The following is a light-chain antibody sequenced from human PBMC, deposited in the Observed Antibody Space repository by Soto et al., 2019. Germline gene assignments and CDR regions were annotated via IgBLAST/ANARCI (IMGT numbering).Light chain of an antibody. V-gene: IGKV1-5*03. J-gene: IGKJ1*01. Sequence: DIQLTQSPSTLSASVGDRVTITCRASQTVSNWLAWFQQKPGKAPRLLIHKASSLGSGVPSRFSGSGSETEFTLTISSLQPEDFATYFCQQYSAYWTFGQGTKVEIK. CDR2: KAS. CDR1: QTVSNW. CDR3: QQYSAYWT.